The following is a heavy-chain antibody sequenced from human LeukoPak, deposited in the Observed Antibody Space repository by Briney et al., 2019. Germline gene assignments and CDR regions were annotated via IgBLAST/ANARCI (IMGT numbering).Heavy chain of an antibody. V-gene: IGHV3-23*01. CDR2: ITSRSESS. Sequence: GGSLRLSCVATGFTFDMSDMSWVRQAPEKGLEWVSSITSRSESSEHADSVKGRFTISRDNSKNTLYLQMDSLRVDDTALYFCLYSMNQWNLVYWGQGTLATVSS. D-gene: IGHD4-11*01. CDR1: GFTFDMSD. CDR3: LYSMNQWNLVY. J-gene: IGHJ1*01.